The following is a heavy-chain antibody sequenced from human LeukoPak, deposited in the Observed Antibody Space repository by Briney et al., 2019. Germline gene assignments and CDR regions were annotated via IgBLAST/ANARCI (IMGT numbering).Heavy chain of an antibody. J-gene: IGHJ5*02. CDR2: ISGGGDIT. Sequence: GGSLRLFCAASGFNFANHAMSWVRQTPGKGLEWVSAISGGGDITYYADSVTGRFTISRDNSKDTLFLQMHSLRPGDTAVYFCAKGTSPFDPWGQGTLVTVSS. CDR3: AKGTSPFDP. V-gene: IGHV3-23*01. CDR1: GFNFANHA.